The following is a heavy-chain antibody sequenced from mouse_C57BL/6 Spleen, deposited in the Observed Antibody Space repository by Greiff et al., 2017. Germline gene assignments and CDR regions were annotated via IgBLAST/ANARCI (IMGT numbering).Heavy chain of an antibody. CDR1: GYTFTSYW. D-gene: IGHD2-10*01. V-gene: IGHV1-69*01. CDR2: IDPSDSYT. CDR3: ARSRGPTPYYFDY. Sequence: QVQLQQSGAELVMPGASVKLSCKASGYTFTSYWMHWVKQRPGQGLEWIGEIDPSDSYTNYNQKFKGKSTLTVDKSSSTAYMQLSSLTSEDSAVYYCARSRGPTPYYFDYWGQGTTLTVSS. J-gene: IGHJ2*01.